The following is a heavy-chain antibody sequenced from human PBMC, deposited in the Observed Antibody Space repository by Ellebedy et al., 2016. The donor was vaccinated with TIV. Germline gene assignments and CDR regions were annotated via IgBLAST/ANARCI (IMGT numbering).Heavy chain of an antibody. J-gene: IGHJ4*02. V-gene: IGHV3-13*01. Sequence: GESLKISCTASGFTFSSYDMHWVRQATGKGLEWVSLIGIAGDTYYPGSVKGQFTISRDNAKSSLYLQMNSLRDEDTAVYYCGRGITARQANRAVDYWGQGTLVTVSS. CDR3: GRGITARQANRAVDY. D-gene: IGHD3-3*01. CDR1: GFTFSSYD. CDR2: IGIAGDT.